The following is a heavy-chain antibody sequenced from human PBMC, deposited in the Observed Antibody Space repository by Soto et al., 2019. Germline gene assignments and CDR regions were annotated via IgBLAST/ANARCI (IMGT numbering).Heavy chain of an antibody. J-gene: IGHJ4*02. CDR1: GGTFSSYT. D-gene: IGHD3-10*01. Sequence: QVQLVQSGAEVKKPGSSVKVSCKASGGTFSSYTISWVRQAPGQGLEWMGRIIPILGIANYAQKFQGRVTITADNSTSTVYMEMSRLRCEDTAVYYCAREGNYYGSGSYERAVHYVDYRGQETLVPVSS. CDR2: IIPILGIA. CDR3: AREGNYYGSGSYERAVHYVDY. V-gene: IGHV1-69*08.